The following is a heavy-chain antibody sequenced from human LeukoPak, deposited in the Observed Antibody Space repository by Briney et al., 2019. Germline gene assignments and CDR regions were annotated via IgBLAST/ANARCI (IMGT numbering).Heavy chain of an antibody. D-gene: IGHD3-16*02. Sequence: ASVMVSCKTSDYTFTNYGISWVRQAPGQGLEWMGWINPFNGDTKYAQTFQGRVTLTTDTSTSTAYMELRSLRSDDTAVYYCARGSTLGGVIGRRQIPPQKYFDPWGQGTLVSVSS. CDR1: DYTFTNYG. CDR2: INPFNGDT. J-gene: IGHJ5*02. V-gene: IGHV1-18*01. CDR3: ARGSTLGGVIGRRQIPPQKYFDP.